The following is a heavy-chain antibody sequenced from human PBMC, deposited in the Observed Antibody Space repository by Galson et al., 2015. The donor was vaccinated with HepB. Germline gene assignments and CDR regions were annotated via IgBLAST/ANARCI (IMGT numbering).Heavy chain of an antibody. V-gene: IGHV3-23*01. J-gene: IGHJ5*02. CDR3: AGYYDYP. CDR1: GFTFKNYA. CDR2: ISGSGDRT. D-gene: IGHD3-3*01. Sequence: SLRLSCAASGFTFKNYAMSWVRQAPGKGLEWVSYISGSGDRTNYADAVKGRFTISRDNSKNTLYLQMNSLRAEDTAVYYCAGYYDYPWGQGTLVTVSS.